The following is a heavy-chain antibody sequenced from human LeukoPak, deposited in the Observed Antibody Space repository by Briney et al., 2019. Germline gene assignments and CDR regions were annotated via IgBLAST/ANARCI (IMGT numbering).Heavy chain of an antibody. Sequence: ASVKVSCKASGYTFTGYYMHWVRQAPGQGLEWMGWINPNSGGTNYAQKFQGRVTMTRDTSISTAYMELSSLTFDDTAVYYCARGGTVTTGAPFLYWGQGTLVTASS. CDR3: ARGGTVTTGAPFLY. CDR1: GYTFTGYY. D-gene: IGHD4-17*01. CDR2: INPNSGGT. V-gene: IGHV1-2*02. J-gene: IGHJ4*02.